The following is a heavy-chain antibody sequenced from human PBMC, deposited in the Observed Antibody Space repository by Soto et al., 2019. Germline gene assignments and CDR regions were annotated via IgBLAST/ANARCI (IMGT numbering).Heavy chain of an antibody. D-gene: IGHD3-16*02. CDR1: GGTFSSYA. J-gene: IGHJ5*02. Sequence: QVQLVQSGAEVKKPGSAVKVSCKASGGTFSSYAISWVRQAPGQGLEWMGGIIPIFGTANYAQKFQGRVTITADKSTSTAYMELSSLRSEDTAVYYCAREGYDGYRLSWFDPWGQGTLVTVSS. CDR3: AREGYDGYRLSWFDP. V-gene: IGHV1-69*06. CDR2: IIPIFGTA.